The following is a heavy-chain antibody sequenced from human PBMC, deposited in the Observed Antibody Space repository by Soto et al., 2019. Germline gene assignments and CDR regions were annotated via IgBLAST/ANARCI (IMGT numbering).Heavy chain of an antibody. V-gene: IGHV3-23*01. CDR1: GFTFSNYA. CDR2: IRSSGEST. D-gene: IGHD2-8*01. Sequence: QLLESGGGLVQTGGSLRLSCTASGFTFSNYAMSWVRQAPGKGLEWVSGIRSSGESTYYADSVKGRLTISRDNSKNMLYLQINSLRAEDTPVYYCAKGGRRVLIPMDVWGQGTTVTVSS. CDR3: AKGGRRVLIPMDV. J-gene: IGHJ6*02.